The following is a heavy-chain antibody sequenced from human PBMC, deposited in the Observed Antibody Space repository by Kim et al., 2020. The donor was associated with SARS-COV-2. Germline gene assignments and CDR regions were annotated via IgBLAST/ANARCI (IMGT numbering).Heavy chain of an antibody. CDR2: IIPILGIA. CDR3: ARDVTRYRSGSSTTIYYYYMDV. CDR1: GGTFSSYA. Sequence: SVKVSCKASGGTFSSYAISWVRQAPGQGLEWMGRIIPILGIANYAQKFQGRVTITADKSTSTAYMELSSLRSEDTAVYYCARDVTRYRSGSSTTIYYYYMDVWGKGTTVTVSS. D-gene: IGHD3-10*01. J-gene: IGHJ6*03. V-gene: IGHV1-69*04.